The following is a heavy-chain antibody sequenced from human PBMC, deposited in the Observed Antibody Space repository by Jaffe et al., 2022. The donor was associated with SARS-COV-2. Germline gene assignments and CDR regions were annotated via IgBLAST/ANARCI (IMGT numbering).Heavy chain of an antibody. CDR2: ISGSGGST. CDR3: AKVRRGGVIVPFDY. Sequence: EVQLLESGGGLVQPGGSLRLSCAASGFTFTNYAMNWVRQAPGKGLEWVSAISGSGGSTYNADSVKGRFTISRDNSKNTLYLQMNSLRADDTALYYCAKVRRGGVIVPFDYWGQGTLVTVSS. V-gene: IGHV3-23*01. J-gene: IGHJ4*02. CDR1: GFTFTNYA. D-gene: IGHD3-16*02.